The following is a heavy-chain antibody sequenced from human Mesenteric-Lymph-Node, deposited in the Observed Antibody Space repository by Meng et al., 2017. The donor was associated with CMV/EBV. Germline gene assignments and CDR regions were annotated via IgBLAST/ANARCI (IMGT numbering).Heavy chain of an antibody. V-gene: IGHV4-39*01. D-gene: IGHD2-2*01. CDR3: ARAYPFDY. CDR1: GGSISSSSYY. J-gene: IGHJ4*02. Sequence: SETLSLTCTVSGGSISSSSYYWGWIRQPPGKGLEWIGSIYYSGSTYYDPSLKSRVTISVDTSKNQFSLKLSSVTAADTAVYYCARAYPFDYWGQGTLVTVSS. CDR2: IYYSGST.